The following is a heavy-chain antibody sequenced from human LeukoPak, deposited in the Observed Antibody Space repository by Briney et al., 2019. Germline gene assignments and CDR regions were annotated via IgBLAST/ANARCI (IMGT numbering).Heavy chain of an antibody. Sequence: GASVKLSCTASGYSYTGYYTHWVRQAPEEGLEWMGWINPNSGDTKFAQTFQGRVTMTRATSITTAHLDLSGVRSDDTAMYYCARGSPSDSRTRRASDIWGQGTMVTVSS. J-gene: IGHJ3*02. CDR1: GYSYTGYY. V-gene: IGHV1-2*02. CDR2: INPNSGDT. D-gene: IGHD2-21*02. CDR3: ARGSPSDSRTRRASDI.